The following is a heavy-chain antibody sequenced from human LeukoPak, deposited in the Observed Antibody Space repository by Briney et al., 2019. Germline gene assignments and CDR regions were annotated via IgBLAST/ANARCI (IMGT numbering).Heavy chain of an antibody. CDR1: AASTSDDY. CDR3: TRGHWALDC. Sequence: PSETRSLTCTIFAASTSDDYWSWVRQLAGKGLEWIGYIHHTGSFDYNPSLNSRATISLDTSKNQFSLKLTSVTAADTAVYYCTRGHWALDCWGQGPLVTVSS. CDR2: IHHTGSF. J-gene: IGHJ4*02. V-gene: IGHV4-59*01. D-gene: IGHD3-16*01.